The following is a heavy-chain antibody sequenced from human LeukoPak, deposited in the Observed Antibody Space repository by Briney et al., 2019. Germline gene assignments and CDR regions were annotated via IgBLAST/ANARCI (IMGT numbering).Heavy chain of an antibody. CDR3: AREMATIRGDY. CDR1: GYTFTSYY. D-gene: IGHD5-24*01. J-gene: IGHJ4*02. V-gene: IGHV1-46*01. CDR2: INPSGGST. Sequence: GASVKVSCKASGYTFTSYYMHWVRQAPGQGLEWMGIINPSGGSTSYAQKLQGRVTMTTDTSTSTAYMELRSLRSDDTAVYYCAREMATIRGDYWGQGTLVTVSS.